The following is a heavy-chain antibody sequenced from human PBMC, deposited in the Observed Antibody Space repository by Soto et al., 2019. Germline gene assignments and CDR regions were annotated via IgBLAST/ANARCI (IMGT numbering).Heavy chain of an antibody. J-gene: IGHJ4*02. CDR1: GFTVSSNY. Sequence: EVQLVESGGGLIQPGGSLRLSCAASGFTVSSNYMSWVRQAPGKGLEWVSVIYSGGSTYYADSVKGRFTISRDNSKNTLYLQMNSLRAEDTAVYYCARGRDYLGGDFDYWGQGTLVTVSS. V-gene: IGHV3-66*03. CDR3: ARGRDYLGGDFDY. D-gene: IGHD3-16*01. CDR2: IYSGGST.